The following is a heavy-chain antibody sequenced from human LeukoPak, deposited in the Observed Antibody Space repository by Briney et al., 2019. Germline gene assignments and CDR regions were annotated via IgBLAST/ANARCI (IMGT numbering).Heavy chain of an antibody. D-gene: IGHD3-9*01. CDR3: AKLRGAQLRYFDVDY. J-gene: IGHJ4*02. V-gene: IGHV3-30*02. CDR2: IRYDGSNK. CDR1: GFTFSNYG. Sequence: QSGGSLRLSCAASGFTFSNYGIHWVRQAPGKGLEWVAFIRYDGSNKYYADSVKGRFTISRDNSKNTLYLQMNSLRAEDTAVYFCAKLRGAQLRYFDVDYWGQGTLVTASS.